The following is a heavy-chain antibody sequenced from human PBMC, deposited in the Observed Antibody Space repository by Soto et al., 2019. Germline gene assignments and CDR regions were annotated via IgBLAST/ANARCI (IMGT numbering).Heavy chain of an antibody. D-gene: IGHD2-2*02. CDR3: AREGGRHCSPTRCYNAFDI. V-gene: IGHV3-48*02. CDR1: GFSFSAFS. J-gene: IGHJ3*02. Sequence: EVQLVESGGGLVQPGGSLRLSCVSSGFSFSAFSMNWVRQAPGKGLEWISYISSSSSTIYYADSVKGRFTISRDNAKNSLYLQMDRLRDEDTAVYYCAREGGRHCSPTRCYNAFDIWGQGTMVTVSS. CDR2: ISSSSSTI.